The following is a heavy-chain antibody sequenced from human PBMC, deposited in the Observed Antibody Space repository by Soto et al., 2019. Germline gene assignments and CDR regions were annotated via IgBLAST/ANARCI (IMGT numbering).Heavy chain of an antibody. D-gene: IGHD2-2*01. CDR3: ARVGSTGSFPYYYNAMDV. V-gene: IGHV4-4*07. J-gene: IGHJ6*02. Sequence: PSETLSLTCTVSTGSIFSYYWIWIRQPAGKGLEWLGRIHSAGTTNYNPSLKSRVSMSVDTSNNQFSLTLLSVTAADTAVYYCARVGSTGSFPYYYNAMDVWGRGTSVTVSS. CDR1: TGSIFSYY. CDR2: IHSAGTT.